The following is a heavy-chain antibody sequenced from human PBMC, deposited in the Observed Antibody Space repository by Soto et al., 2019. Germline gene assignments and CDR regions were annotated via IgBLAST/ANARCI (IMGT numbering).Heavy chain of an antibody. CDR1: GYTFTSYA. CDR3: ARAVGGPTSNLDY. D-gene: IGHD3-16*01. CDR2: INAGNGNT. J-gene: IGHJ4*02. Sequence: ASVKVSCKASGYTFTSYAIHWVRQAPGQRLEWMGWINAGNGNTKYSQKFQGRVTITRDTSASTAYMELSSLRSVDTAVYYCARAVGGPTSNLDYWGQGTLVTVSS. V-gene: IGHV1-3*01.